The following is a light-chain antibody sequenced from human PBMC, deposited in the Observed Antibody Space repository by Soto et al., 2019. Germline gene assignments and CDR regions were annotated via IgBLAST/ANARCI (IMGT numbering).Light chain of an antibody. CDR3: QQDGSSQT. Sequence: EIVLTQSPGTLSLSPEERATLSCRASQSVGSSYLAWYLQKPGQAPRLLIYGASSRATGIQDRFSGSGSGTDFTLTISRLEPEDFAVYYCQQDGSSQTFGQGTKV. CDR1: QSVGSSY. CDR2: GAS. J-gene: IGKJ1*01. V-gene: IGKV3-20*01.